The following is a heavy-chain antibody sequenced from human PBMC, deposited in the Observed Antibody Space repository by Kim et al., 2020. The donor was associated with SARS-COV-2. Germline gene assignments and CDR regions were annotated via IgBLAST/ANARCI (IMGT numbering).Heavy chain of an antibody. Sequence: GGSLRLSCAASGFAMSSYGMHWVRQAPGKGLEWVSLIWYDGGNKYYADSVKGRFTISRDNSKNTLYLQMNSLRAEDTAVYYCARDYAGYFKALDVWGQGTMVTVSS. CDR3: ARDYAGYFKALDV. J-gene: IGHJ6*02. CDR1: GFAMSSYG. V-gene: IGHV3-33*01. CDR2: IWYDGGNK. D-gene: IGHD3-9*01.